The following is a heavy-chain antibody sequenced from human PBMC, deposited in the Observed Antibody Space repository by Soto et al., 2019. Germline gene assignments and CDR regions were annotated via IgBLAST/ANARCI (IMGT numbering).Heavy chain of an antibody. CDR3: ARRPSYYDWSWYFDL. V-gene: IGHV4-39*01. CDR2: VSYGGST. J-gene: IGHJ2*01. D-gene: IGHD3-9*01. CDR1: GGSIPRTDYY. Sequence: QMQLHESGPGLVKSSETLSLTCTVSGGSIPRTDYYWGWIRQPPGKGLEWIGSVSYGGSTYDNPSLESRVTIAMDASKSQFSLKLTSVTAADTAVYYCARRPSYYDWSWYFDLWGRGTLVTVSS.